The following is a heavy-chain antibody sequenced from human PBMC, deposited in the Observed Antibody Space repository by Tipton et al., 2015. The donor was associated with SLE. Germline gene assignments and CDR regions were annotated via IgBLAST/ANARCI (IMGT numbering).Heavy chain of an antibody. CDR2: ISTYNGNT. Sequence: QLVQSGVEVKKPGASVRVSCKASGHTFTTYGISWVRQAPGQGLEWMGWISTYNGNTNYAQKLQGRVTMTSDTSTSTAYMELRSLRSDDTAIYYCARIRVDTAMGVFDFWGQGTLVTVSS. J-gene: IGHJ4*02. CDR3: ARIRVDTAMGVFDF. D-gene: IGHD5-18*01. CDR1: GHTFTTYG. V-gene: IGHV1-18*01.